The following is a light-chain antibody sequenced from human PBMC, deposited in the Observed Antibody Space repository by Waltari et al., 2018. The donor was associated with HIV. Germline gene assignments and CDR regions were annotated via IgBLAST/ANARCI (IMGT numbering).Light chain of an antibody. CDR2: DVS. J-gene: IGLJ3*02. V-gene: IGLV2-11*01. Sequence: QSALTPPRPVSVSPGQSVSFPCTATSADVGGYNYVSWYQQHPVKAPKLMIYDVSKRPPGGPDRFSGSKSGNTASLTISGHQAEDEADYYCCPDAGSYTPFGGGTKLTVL. CDR1: SADVGGYNY. CDR3: CPDAGSYTP.